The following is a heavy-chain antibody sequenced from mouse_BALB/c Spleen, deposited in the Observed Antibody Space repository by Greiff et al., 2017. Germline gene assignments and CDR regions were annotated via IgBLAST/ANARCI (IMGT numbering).Heavy chain of an antibody. V-gene: IGHV5-9-4*01. CDR1: GFTFSSYA. CDR2: ISSGGSYT. CDR3: ARGVGGYGYFDV. D-gene: IGHD2-13*01. Sequence: EVMLVESGGGLVKPGGSLKLSCAASGFTFSSYAMAWVRQSPEKRLEWVAEISSGGSYTYYPDTVTGRFTISRDNSKNTMYLEMSSLRSKDTAMYYCARGVGGYGYFDVGGEGTAVTVSS. J-gene: IGHJ1*01.